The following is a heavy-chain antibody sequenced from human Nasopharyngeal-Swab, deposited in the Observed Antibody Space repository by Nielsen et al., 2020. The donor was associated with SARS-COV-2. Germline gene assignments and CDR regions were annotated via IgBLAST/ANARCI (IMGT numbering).Heavy chain of an antibody. J-gene: IGHJ6*03. D-gene: IGHD2-2*01. CDR2: INHSGST. V-gene: IGHV4-34*01. Sequence: WIRQPPGKGPEWIAEINHSGSTNYNPSLKSRVTLSVDTSMNQVSPEVSSVTAADTAVYYCARGLSGIVPAPILGLGPYYYYYYMDVWGKGTTVTVSS. CDR3: ARGLSGIVPAPILGLGPYYYYYYMDV.